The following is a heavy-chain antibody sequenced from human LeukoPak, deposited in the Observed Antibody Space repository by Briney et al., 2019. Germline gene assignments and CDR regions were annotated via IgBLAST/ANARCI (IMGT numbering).Heavy chain of an antibody. Sequence: GGSLRLSCAASGFTFSTYAMHWVRQAPGKGLEWVAVISYDGSNKYYADSVKGRFSISRDSSKDTLYLQMNSLRTEDTAVYYCARDRRCSGGSCYLTGYWFDPWGQGTLVTVSS. CDR3: ARDRRCSGGSCYLTGYWFDP. CDR1: GFTFSTYA. D-gene: IGHD2-15*01. V-gene: IGHV3-30*04. J-gene: IGHJ5*02. CDR2: ISYDGSNK.